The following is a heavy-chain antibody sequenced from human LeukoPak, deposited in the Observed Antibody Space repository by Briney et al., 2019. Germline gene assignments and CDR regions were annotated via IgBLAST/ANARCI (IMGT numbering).Heavy chain of an antibody. Sequence: SETLSLTCTVSGGSISSYYWSRIRQPPGKGLDWIGYIYYSGSTNYNPSLKSRVTMSVDTSKSQVSLKLTSVTAADTAIYYCARVIGSGNIYFGYWGQGTLVTVSS. J-gene: IGHJ4*02. CDR2: IYYSGST. V-gene: IGHV4-59*01. CDR3: ARVIGSGNIYFGY. CDR1: GGSISSYY. D-gene: IGHD3-10*01.